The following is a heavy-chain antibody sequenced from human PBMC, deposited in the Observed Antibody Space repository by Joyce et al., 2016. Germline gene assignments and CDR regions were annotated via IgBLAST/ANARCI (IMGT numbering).Heavy chain of an antibody. CDR2: IYSSGST. V-gene: IGHV4-4*07. Sequence: QVQLQESGPGLVKPAETLSLTCIVSGGSISSHYWSWIRQPAGKGLEWIGRIYSSGSTSYNPSLKNRGTMSVDSSKNHFSLKLSSVTAADTAVYYCARGGDYCSGTNCSPHFYFAMDVWGQGTTVTVSS. CDR3: ARGGDYCSGTNCSPHFYFAMDV. J-gene: IGHJ6*02. CDR1: GGSISSHY. D-gene: IGHD2-2*01.